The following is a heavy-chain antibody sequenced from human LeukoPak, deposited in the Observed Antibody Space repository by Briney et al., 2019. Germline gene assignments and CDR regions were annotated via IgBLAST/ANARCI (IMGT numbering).Heavy chain of an antibody. Sequence: GGSLRLSCAASGFTFSSCTMNWVRQAPGKGLEWVAVISYDGSDKYYADSVKGRFTISRDNSKNTLYLQMNSLRAEDTAVYYCASEEGYSSGWQVGDYYYYYGMDVWGQGTTVTVSS. J-gene: IGHJ6*02. CDR3: ASEEGYSSGWQVGDYYYYYGMDV. CDR1: GFTFSSCT. CDR2: ISYDGSDK. D-gene: IGHD6-19*01. V-gene: IGHV3-30*04.